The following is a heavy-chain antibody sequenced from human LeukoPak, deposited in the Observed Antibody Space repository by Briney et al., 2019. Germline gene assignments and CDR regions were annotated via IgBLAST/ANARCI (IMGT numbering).Heavy chain of an antibody. Sequence: SETLSLTCTVSGGSISSYYWSWIRQPPGKGLEWIGYIYYSGSTNYNPSLKSRVTISVDTSKNQFSLKLSSVTAADTAVYYCARGGVGWFGALGDWFDPWGQGTLVTVSS. CDR1: GGSISSYY. CDR2: IYYSGST. V-gene: IGHV4-59*01. CDR3: ARGGVGWFGALGDWFDP. D-gene: IGHD3-10*01. J-gene: IGHJ5*02.